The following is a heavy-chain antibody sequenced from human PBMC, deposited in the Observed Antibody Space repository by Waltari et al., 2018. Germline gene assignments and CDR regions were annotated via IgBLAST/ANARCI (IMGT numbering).Heavy chain of an antibody. CDR3: ATSGMDLSGVTINWFDP. D-gene: IGHD3-9*01. CDR2: VDPADGKT. CDR1: GYIFRHYY. V-gene: IGHV1-69-2*01. Sequence: EVQLVQSGAEVKKPGATVKISCKASGYIFRHYYMHCLWQAPGKGLEWMGRVDPADGKTIYADKFQGRFIITTNRPTRTVFMEVTSLTSDDAAVYYCATSGMDLSGVTINWFDPWGQGTLLTVSS. J-gene: IGHJ5*02.